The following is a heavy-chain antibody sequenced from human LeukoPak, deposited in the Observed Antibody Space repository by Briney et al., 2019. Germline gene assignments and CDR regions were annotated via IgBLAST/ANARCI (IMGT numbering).Heavy chain of an antibody. Sequence: GGSLRLSCAASGFTFDDYAMHWVRQAPGKGLEWVGRIKSKTDGGTTDYAAPVKGRFTISRDDSKNTLYLQMNSLRAEDTAVYYCAKDRSTYYGSGSFDYWGQGTLVTVSS. CDR2: IKSKTDGGTT. J-gene: IGHJ4*02. V-gene: IGHV3-15*01. CDR3: AKDRSTYYGSGSFDY. D-gene: IGHD3-10*01. CDR1: GFTFDDYA.